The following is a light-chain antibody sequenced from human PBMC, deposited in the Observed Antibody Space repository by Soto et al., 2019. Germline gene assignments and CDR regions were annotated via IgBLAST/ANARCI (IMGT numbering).Light chain of an antibody. CDR2: YES. Sequence: SYELTQPPSVSVAPGQTARITCGGDNIGSKTIHWYQQKPGQAPVLVVYYESDRPSGIPERLSGSNSGNTATLTISRVEAGDEAEYYCQVWDTSSDHTEVFGGGTKLTVL. CDR3: QVWDTSSDHTEV. V-gene: IGLV3-21*02. CDR1: NIGSKT. J-gene: IGLJ3*02.